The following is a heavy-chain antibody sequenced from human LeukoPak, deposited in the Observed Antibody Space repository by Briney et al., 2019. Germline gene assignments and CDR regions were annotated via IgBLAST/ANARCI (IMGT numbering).Heavy chain of an antibody. D-gene: IGHD6-6*01. CDR1: GFTFSDYY. CDR2: ISSSGSTI. V-gene: IGHV3-11*01. J-gene: IGHJ3*02. CDR3: AKEIEYSSSVLGAFDI. Sequence: GGSLRLSCAASGFTFSDYYMSWIRQAPGKGLEWVSYISSSGSTIYYADSVKGRFTISRDNAKNSLYLQMNSLRAEDTALYYCAKEIEYSSSVLGAFDIWGQGTMVTVSS.